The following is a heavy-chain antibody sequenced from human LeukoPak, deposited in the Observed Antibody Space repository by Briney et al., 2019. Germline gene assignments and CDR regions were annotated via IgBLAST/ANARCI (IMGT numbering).Heavy chain of an antibody. D-gene: IGHD2-15*01. CDR1: GYTFTSDG. Sequence: GASVKVSCKASGYTFTSDGISWVRQAPGQGLEWMGWISAYNGNTNYAQKLQGRVTMTTDTSTSTAYMGLRSLRSDDTAVYYCAREIVVVAPDGMDVWGQGTTVTVSS. CDR3: AREIVVVAPDGMDV. CDR2: ISAYNGNT. J-gene: IGHJ6*02. V-gene: IGHV1-18*01.